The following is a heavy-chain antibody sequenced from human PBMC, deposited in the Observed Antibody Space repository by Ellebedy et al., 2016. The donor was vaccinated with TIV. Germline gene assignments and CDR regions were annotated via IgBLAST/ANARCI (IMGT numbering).Heavy chain of an antibody. V-gene: IGHV4-59*01. CDR1: GGSISPYY. J-gene: IGHJ3*02. Sequence: MPSETLSLTCTVSGGSISPYYWSWTRQPPGKGLEWIGYISYSGSTNYNPSLKSRVTISVETSKNQFSLRLSSVTAADTAVYYCARVVWQQPVSYAFDIWGQGTMVTVSS. CDR3: ARVVWQQPVSYAFDI. D-gene: IGHD6-13*01. CDR2: ISYSGST.